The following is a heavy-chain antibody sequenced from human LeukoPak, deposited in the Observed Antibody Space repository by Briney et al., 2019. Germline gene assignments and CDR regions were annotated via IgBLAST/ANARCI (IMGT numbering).Heavy chain of an antibody. J-gene: IGHJ5*02. CDR3: ARDADPTIFGVVTVSPFDP. CDR1: GYTFTSYG. V-gene: IGHV1-18*01. D-gene: IGHD3-3*01. Sequence: ASVKVSCKASGYTFTSYGISWVRQAPGQGLEWMGWISAYNGNTNYAQKLQGRVTMTTDTSTSTAYMELRSLRSDDTAVHYCARDADPTIFGVVTVSPFDPWGQGTLVTVSS. CDR2: ISAYNGNT.